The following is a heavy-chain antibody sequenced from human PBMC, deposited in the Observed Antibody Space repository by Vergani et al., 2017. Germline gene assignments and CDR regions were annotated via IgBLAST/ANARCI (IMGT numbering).Heavy chain of an antibody. CDR1: GYTFTSYY. V-gene: IGHV1-46*03. Sequence: QVQLVQSGAEVKKPGASVKVSCKASGYTFTSYYMHWVRQAPGQGLEWMGIINPSGGSTSYAQKFQGRVTMTRDTSTSTVYMELSSLRSEDTAVYYCARGGWSGGSCSSIYYYYYGMDVWGQGTTVTVSS. CDR3: ARGGWSGGSCSSIYYYYYGMDV. J-gene: IGHJ6*02. D-gene: IGHD2-15*01. CDR2: INPSGGST.